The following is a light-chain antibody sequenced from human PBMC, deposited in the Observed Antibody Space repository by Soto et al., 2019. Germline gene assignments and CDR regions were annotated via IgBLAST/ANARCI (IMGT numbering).Light chain of an antibody. Sequence: QSVLTQPPSASGSPGQSVTISCTGTNSDVGGYNYVSWYQQHPGKAPQLMIYEVSKRPSGVPDRFSGSKSGNTASLTVSGLQAEDEADYYCSSYAGSNNLVFGGGTKLTVL. CDR2: EVS. J-gene: IGLJ2*01. CDR1: NSDVGGYNY. CDR3: SSYAGSNNLV. V-gene: IGLV2-8*01.